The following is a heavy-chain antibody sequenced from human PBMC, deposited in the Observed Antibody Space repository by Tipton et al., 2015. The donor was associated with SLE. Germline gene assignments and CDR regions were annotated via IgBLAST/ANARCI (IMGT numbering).Heavy chain of an antibody. CDR1: GGSISSRDYH. V-gene: IGHV4-39*01. Sequence: LRLSCTVSGGSISSRDYHWGWIRQPPGKGLEWIGSIYYSGSTYYNPSLKSRVTISVDTSKNQFSLKLSSVTAADTAVYYCARQGDIAVAGTIYYYYYGMDVWGQGTTVTVSS. J-gene: IGHJ6*02. CDR3: ARQGDIAVAGTIYYYYYGMDV. D-gene: IGHD6-19*01. CDR2: IYYSGST.